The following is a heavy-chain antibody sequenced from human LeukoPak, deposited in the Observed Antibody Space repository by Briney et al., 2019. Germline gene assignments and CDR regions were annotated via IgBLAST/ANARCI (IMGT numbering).Heavy chain of an antibody. Sequence: SVKVSCKASGGTFNSYAINWVRQAPGQGLEWMGGIIPMFGSINYAQKWQGRLTIITDESTGTAYMELRSLKSEDTAIYYCARDDSWTGFRFDYWGQGTLVTVSS. CDR1: GGTFNSYA. V-gene: IGHV1-69*05. CDR3: ARDDSWTGFRFDY. J-gene: IGHJ4*02. D-gene: IGHD3/OR15-3a*01. CDR2: IIPMFGSI.